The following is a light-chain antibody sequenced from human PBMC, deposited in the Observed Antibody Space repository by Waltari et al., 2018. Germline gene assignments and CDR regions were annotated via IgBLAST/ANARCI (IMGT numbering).Light chain of an antibody. J-gene: IGKJ2*01. V-gene: IGKV3-20*01. Sequence: EIVLTQSPGTLSLSPGERATLSCRASQSVSSSYLAWYQQKPGQAPRLLIYAASSRATGIPDRFSGSGSGTDFTLTISRLGPEDFAVYYCQQYGSSPRYTFGQGTKLEIK. CDR1: QSVSSSY. CDR2: AAS. CDR3: QQYGSSPRYT.